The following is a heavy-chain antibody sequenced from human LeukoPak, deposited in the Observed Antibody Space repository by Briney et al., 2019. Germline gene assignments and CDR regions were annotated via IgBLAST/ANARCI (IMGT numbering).Heavy chain of an antibody. Sequence: GETLRLSCAASGFTFRSYSMNWVRQAPGKGLEWVSSISGSSSYIYYADSVKGRFTISRDNAKNSLYLQMSSLRAEDTAVYYCARDLTSTSWEGFDPWGQGTLVTVSS. CDR1: GFTFRSYS. CDR2: ISGSSSYI. CDR3: ARDLTSTSWEGFDP. V-gene: IGHV3-21*06. J-gene: IGHJ5*02. D-gene: IGHD2-2*01.